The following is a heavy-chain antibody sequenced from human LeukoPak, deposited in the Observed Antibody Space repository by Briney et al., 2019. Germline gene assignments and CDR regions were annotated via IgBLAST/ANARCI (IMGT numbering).Heavy chain of an antibody. CDR2: IKQDGSEK. J-gene: IGHJ6*03. CDR3: AREVVPAAIMHYYYYMDV. CDR1: GFTFSSYW. Sequence: PGGSLRLSCAASGFTFSSYWMSWVRQAPGKGLEWVANIKQDGSEKYYVDSVKGRFTISRDNAKNSLYLQMNSLRAEDTAVYYCAREVVPAAIMHYYYYMDVWGKGTTVTVSS. D-gene: IGHD2-2*01. V-gene: IGHV3-7*01.